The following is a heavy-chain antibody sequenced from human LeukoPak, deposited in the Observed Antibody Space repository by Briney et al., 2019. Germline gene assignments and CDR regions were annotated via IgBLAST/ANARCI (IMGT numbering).Heavy chain of an antibody. CDR1: GFTFSSYS. CDR2: ISSSSSYI. J-gene: IGHJ5*02. Sequence: GGSLRLSSAASGFTFSSYSMNWVRQAPGKGLEWVSSISSSSSYIYYADSVKGRFTISRDNAKNSLYLQMNSLRAEDTAVYYCARDPPRGGDIVVVPAARNWFDPWGQGTLVTVSS. D-gene: IGHD2-2*01. CDR3: ARDPPRGGDIVVVPAARNWFDP. V-gene: IGHV3-21*01.